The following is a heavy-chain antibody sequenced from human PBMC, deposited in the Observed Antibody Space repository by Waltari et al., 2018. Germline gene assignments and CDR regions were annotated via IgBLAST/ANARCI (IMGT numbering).Heavy chain of an antibody. CDR1: GFGFSNFG. D-gene: IGHD2-21*01. J-gene: IGHJ4*02. CDR2: ISYDGRDL. V-gene: IGHV3-30*18. CDR3: AKEGVVINGYYFDY. Sequence: QVLLVESGGGVVQPGTSLRLSCAASGFGFSNFGRHWVRQAPGKGLESVAVISYDGRDLYYADSVKGRATISRDNSKNTLYLQMNSLRPEDTAVYYCAKEGVVINGYYFDYWGQGTLVTVSS.